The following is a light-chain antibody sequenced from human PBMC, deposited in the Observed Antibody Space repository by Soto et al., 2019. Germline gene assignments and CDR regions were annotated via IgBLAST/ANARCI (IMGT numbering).Light chain of an antibody. CDR3: QPYNNWPLT. CDR2: GAS. V-gene: IGKV3D-15*01. J-gene: IGKJ4*01. Sequence: DIVMTQSPDSLAVSLGERATLSCRASQSVSSSYLAWYQQKPGQAPRLLIYGASSRATGIPDRFSGSRSGAEFTLTINSLQSEDFAVYYCQPYNNWPLTFGGGTKVDIK. CDR1: QSVSSSY.